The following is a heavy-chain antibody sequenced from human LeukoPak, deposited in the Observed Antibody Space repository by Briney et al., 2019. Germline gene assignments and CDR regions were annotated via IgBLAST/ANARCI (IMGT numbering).Heavy chain of an antibody. D-gene: IGHD6-13*01. CDR2: INHSGST. CDR1: GGSFSGYY. V-gene: IGHV4-34*01. Sequence: PSETLSLTCAVYGGSFSGYYWSWIRQPLGKGLEWIGEINHSGSTNYNPSLKSRVTISVDTSKNQFSLKLSSVTAADTAVYYCARVSRGYYPYSSSWSYYFDYWGQGTLVTVSS. J-gene: IGHJ4*02. CDR3: ARVSRGYYPYSSSWSYYFDY.